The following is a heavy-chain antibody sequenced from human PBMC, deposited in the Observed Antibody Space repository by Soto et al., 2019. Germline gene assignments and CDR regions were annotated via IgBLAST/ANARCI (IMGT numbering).Heavy chain of an antibody. CDR3: ARLSLGGEEYYYYGMDV. V-gene: IGHV4-39*01. Sequence: PSETLSLTCTVSGCSISSSSYYWGWIRQPPGKGLEWIGSIYYSGSTYYNPSLKSRVTISVDTSKNQFSLKLSSVTAADTAVYYCARLSLGGEEYYYYGMDVWGQGTTVTVSS. CDR1: GCSISSSSYY. J-gene: IGHJ6*02. CDR2: IYYSGST. D-gene: IGHD3-16*01.